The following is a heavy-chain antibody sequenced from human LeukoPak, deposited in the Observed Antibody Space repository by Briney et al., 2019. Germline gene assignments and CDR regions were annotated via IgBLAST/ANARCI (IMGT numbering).Heavy chain of an antibody. J-gene: IGHJ5*02. V-gene: IGHV3-23*01. CDR2: ISGDGENI. CDR3: ARGARRICSSTSCPFDP. D-gene: IGHD2-2*01. CDR1: GFTFSSFA. Sequence: GGSLRLSCAASGFTFSSFAMSWVRQAPGKGLEWVSVISGDGENIYYADSVKGRFTVSRDNSKNTLYLQMNSLRAEDTAVYYCARGARRICSSTSCPFDPWGQGTLVTVSS.